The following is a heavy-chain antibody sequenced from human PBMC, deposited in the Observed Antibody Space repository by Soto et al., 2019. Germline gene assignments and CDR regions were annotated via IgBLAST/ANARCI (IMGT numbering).Heavy chain of an antibody. D-gene: IGHD3-9*01. J-gene: IGHJ4*02. V-gene: IGHV1-18*01. CDR2: ISAYNGNT. Sequence: GASVKVSCKASGYTFTSHGISWVRQAPGQGLEWMGWISAYNGNTNYAQKLQGRVTMATDTSTSTAYMELRSLRSDDTAVYYCATKISETRPDYDILTGPDYWGQGTLVTVSS. CDR1: GYTFTSHG. CDR3: ATKISETRPDYDILTGPDY.